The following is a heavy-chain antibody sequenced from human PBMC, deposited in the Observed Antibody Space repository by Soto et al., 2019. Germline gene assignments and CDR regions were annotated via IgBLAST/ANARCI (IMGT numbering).Heavy chain of an antibody. V-gene: IGHV5-51*01. D-gene: IGHD3-22*01. CDR2: IYPGDSDT. Sequence: GESLKISCKGSGYSFTSYWIGWVCQMPGKGLEWMGIIYPGDSDTRYSPSFQGQVTISADKSISTAYLQWSSLKASDTAMYYCARGAITMIVVVIPDAFDIWGQGTMVTVSS. J-gene: IGHJ3*02. CDR1: GYSFTSYW. CDR3: ARGAITMIVVVIPDAFDI.